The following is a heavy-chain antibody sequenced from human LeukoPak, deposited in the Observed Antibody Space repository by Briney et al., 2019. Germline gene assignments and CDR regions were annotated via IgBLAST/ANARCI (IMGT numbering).Heavy chain of an antibody. J-gene: IGHJ6*02. CDR3: AGSRGHYYGMDV. D-gene: IGHD5/OR15-5a*01. V-gene: IGHV1-18*04. CDR2: ISAYNGNT. CDR1: GYTFTSYG. Sequence: GASVKVSCKASGYTFTSYGISWVRQAPGQGLEWMGWISAYNGNTNYAQRLQGRVTMTRNTSISTAYMELSSLRSEDTAVYYCAGSRGHYYGMDVWGQGTTVTVSS.